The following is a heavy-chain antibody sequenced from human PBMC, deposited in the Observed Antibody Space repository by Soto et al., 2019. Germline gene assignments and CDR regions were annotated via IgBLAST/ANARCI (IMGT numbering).Heavy chain of an antibody. Sequence: PGGSLRLSCAASGFTFSSYWMHWVRQAPGKGLVWVSRINSDGSSTSYADPVKGRFTISRDNAKNTLYLQMNSLRAEDTAVYYCARGMGYCSSTSCYVPYYYGMDVWGQGTTVTVSS. D-gene: IGHD2-2*01. V-gene: IGHV3-74*01. CDR3: ARGMGYCSSTSCYVPYYYGMDV. CDR1: GFTFSSYW. J-gene: IGHJ6*02. CDR2: INSDGSST.